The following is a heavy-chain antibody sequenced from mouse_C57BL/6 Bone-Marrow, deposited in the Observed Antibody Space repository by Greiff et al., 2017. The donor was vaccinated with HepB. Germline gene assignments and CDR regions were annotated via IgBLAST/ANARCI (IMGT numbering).Heavy chain of an antibody. CDR3: ARVHDGYYPAWFAY. J-gene: IGHJ3*01. CDR2: IYPGDGDT. D-gene: IGHD2-3*01. CDR1: GYAFSSSW. Sequence: VQLQQSGPELVKPGASVKISCKASGYAFSSSWMNWVKQRPGKGLEWIGRIYPGDGDTNYNGKFKGKATLTADKSSSTAYMQLSSLTSEDSAVYFCARVHDGYYPAWFAYWGQGTLVTVSA. V-gene: IGHV1-82*01.